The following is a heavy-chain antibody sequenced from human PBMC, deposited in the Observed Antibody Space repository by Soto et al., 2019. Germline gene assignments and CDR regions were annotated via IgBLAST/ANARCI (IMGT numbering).Heavy chain of an antibody. D-gene: IGHD5-12*01. CDR1: GFTFSSFG. CDR3: ARDATIPFDY. CDR2: IWYDASHK. J-gene: IGHJ4*02. Sequence: QVQLVEAGGGVVQPGTSLRLSCAASGFTFSSFGMHWVRQAPDKGLEWLALIWYDASHKYYADSVKGRFTISRDNSKNTLYLQVNSLRAEDTAVYYCARDATIPFDYWGQGTLVTVSS. V-gene: IGHV3-33*01.